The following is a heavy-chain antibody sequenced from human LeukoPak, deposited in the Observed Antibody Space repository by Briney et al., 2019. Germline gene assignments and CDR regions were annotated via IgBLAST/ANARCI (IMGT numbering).Heavy chain of an antibody. V-gene: IGHV1-18*01. J-gene: IGHJ5*02. Sequence: ASVKVSCKASGYTFTSYGISWVRQAPGQGLEWMGWISAYNGNTNYAQKLQGRVTMTRDTSISTAYMELSRLRSDDTAVYYCATVALVGAIVPWFDPWGQGTLVTVSS. CDR2: ISAYNGNT. D-gene: IGHD2-8*02. CDR3: ATVALVGAIVPWFDP. CDR1: GYTFTSYG.